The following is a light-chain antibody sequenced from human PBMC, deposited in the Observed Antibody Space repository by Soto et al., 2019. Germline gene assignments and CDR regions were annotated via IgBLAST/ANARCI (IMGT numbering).Light chain of an antibody. CDR2: GAS. V-gene: IGKV3-20*01. Sequence: EIVLTQSPGILSLSPGERATLSCRASQSVDSNSLAWYQHKPGQAPRLLIYGASSRAPGISDRYSGRGSGTDFTLTINRLEPEDFAVYYCQQYATSPTFGGGTRLEIK. CDR3: QQYATSPT. J-gene: IGKJ4*01. CDR1: QSVDSNS.